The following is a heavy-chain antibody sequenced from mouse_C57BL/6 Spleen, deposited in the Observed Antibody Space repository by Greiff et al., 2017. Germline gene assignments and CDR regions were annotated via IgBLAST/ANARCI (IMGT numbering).Heavy chain of an antibody. CDR3: ARESDYCGDLYDFGY. Sequence: VQVLQPGAELVKPGASVKISCKATGYTFTGYWIEWVKQRPGHGLEWIGVILPGGGSTNYNEKFKGKATFTVETSSSTAYMQLSSLTTEDSACYYCARESDYCGDLYDFGYWGQGTTLTVSS. CDR1: GYTFTGYW. J-gene: IGHJ2*01. CDR2: ILPGGGST. D-gene: IGHD1-2*01. V-gene: IGHV1-9*01.